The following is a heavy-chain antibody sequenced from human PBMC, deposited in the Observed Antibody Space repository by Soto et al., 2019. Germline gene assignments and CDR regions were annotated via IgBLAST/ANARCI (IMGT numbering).Heavy chain of an antibody. CDR2: ISGSGTST. V-gene: IGHV3-23*01. D-gene: IGHD4-17*01. CDR3: AKENTPDYGDYVDY. Sequence: EVQLLESGGGLVQPGGSLRLSCAASGFTFSSYAMSWVRQAPGKGLKWISSISGSGTSTYYADSVKGRFTISRDNSKNTMYLQMNSLRAEDTALYFCAKENTPDYGDYVDYWGQGTLVPVSS. CDR1: GFTFSSYA. J-gene: IGHJ4*02.